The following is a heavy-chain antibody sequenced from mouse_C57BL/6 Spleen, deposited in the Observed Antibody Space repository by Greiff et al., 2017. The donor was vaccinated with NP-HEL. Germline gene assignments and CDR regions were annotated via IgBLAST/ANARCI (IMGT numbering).Heavy chain of an antibody. Sequence: EVKLVESGGGLVQPGGSLKLSCAASGFTFSDYGMAWVRQAPRKGPEWVAFISNLAYSIYYADTVTGRFTISRENAKNTLYLEMSSLRSEDTAMYYCARGEDYDYGFAYWGQGTLVTVSA. CDR3: ARGEDYDYGFAY. D-gene: IGHD2-4*01. CDR1: GFTFSDYG. J-gene: IGHJ3*01. CDR2: ISNLAYSI. V-gene: IGHV5-15*01.